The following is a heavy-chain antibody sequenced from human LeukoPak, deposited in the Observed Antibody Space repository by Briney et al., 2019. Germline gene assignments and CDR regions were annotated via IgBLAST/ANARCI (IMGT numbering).Heavy chain of an antibody. CDR1: GGSFSGCY. J-gene: IGHJ6*02. Sequence: SETLSLTCAVYGGSFSGCYWSWIRQPPGKGLEWIGEINHSGSANYNPSLKSRVTISVDTSKNQFSLKLSSVTAADTAVYYCARFKQLVAPRGMDVWGQGTTVTVSS. CDR2: INHSGSA. D-gene: IGHD6-13*01. CDR3: ARFKQLVAPRGMDV. V-gene: IGHV4-34*01.